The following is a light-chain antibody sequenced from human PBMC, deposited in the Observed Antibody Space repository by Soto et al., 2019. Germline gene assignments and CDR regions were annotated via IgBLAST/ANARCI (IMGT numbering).Light chain of an antibody. CDR1: QSLVHSDGNTY. Sequence: DVVMTQSPLSLPVTLGQPASISCRSSQSLVHSDGNTYLNWFQQRPGQSPRRLIYKVSNRDSGVPDRFSGSGSGTDFTLKISRVEAEDVRVYSTPITFGQGTRLEIK. V-gene: IGKV2-30*02. CDR3: PIT. CDR2: KVS. J-gene: IGKJ5*01.